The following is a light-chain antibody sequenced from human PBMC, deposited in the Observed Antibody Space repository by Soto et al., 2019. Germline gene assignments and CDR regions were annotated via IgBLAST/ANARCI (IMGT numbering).Light chain of an antibody. CDR1: QSVSSSY. Sequence: EIVVTQSPGALSLSPGERATLSCRASQSVSSSYLAWYQQKPGQAPRLLIYGASSRATGIPDRFSGSGSGTDFTLTISRLEPEDFAVYYYQQYGSSLITFGQGTRLEIK. J-gene: IGKJ5*01. V-gene: IGKV3-20*01. CDR3: QQYGSSLIT. CDR2: GAS.